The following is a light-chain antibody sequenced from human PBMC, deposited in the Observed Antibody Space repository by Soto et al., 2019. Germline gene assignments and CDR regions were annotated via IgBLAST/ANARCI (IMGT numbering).Light chain of an antibody. J-gene: IGKJ1*01. Sequence: ILITQSKSTLSLSLFERSTLSCRASQSVSSKLAWYQQTPGQAHRLLIYVAATRAAGIPARFSGSGSGTEFPPTISSLQSEDSAVYYCQQYNDWPTFGQGTKVDI. V-gene: IGKV3-15*01. CDR1: QSVSSK. CDR2: VAA. CDR3: QQYNDWPT.